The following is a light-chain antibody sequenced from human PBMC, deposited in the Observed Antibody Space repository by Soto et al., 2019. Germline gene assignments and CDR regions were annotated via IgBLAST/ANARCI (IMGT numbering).Light chain of an antibody. J-gene: IGKJ1*01. CDR1: QSISSW. CDR3: QQYNSLWT. CDR2: KAS. Sequence: DIQMTQSPSTLSASVGDRVTITCRASQSISSWLAWYQQKLGKAPKLLIYKASNLESGVPSRFSGSGSGTEFTLTISSLQPDDFATYYCQQYNSLWTFGQGTKVDIK. V-gene: IGKV1-5*03.